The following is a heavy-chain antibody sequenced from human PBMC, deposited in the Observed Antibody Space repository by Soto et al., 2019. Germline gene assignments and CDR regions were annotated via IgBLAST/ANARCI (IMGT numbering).Heavy chain of an antibody. CDR2: ISWNSGSI. Sequence: GGSLRLSCAASGFTFDDYAMHWVRQAPGKGLEWVSGISWNSGSIGYADSVKGRFTISRDNAKNSLYLQMNSLRAEDTALYYCAKDILAPMDYYGSGSWYWGQGTLVTVSS. J-gene: IGHJ4*02. CDR1: GFTFDDYA. V-gene: IGHV3-9*01. D-gene: IGHD3-10*01. CDR3: AKDILAPMDYYGSGSWY.